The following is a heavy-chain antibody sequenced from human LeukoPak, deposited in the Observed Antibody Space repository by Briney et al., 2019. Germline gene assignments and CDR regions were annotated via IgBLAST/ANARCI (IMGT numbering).Heavy chain of an antibody. V-gene: IGHV1-69*13. J-gene: IGHJ4*02. D-gene: IGHD6-13*01. Sequence: GASVKVSCKASGGTFSSYAISWVRQAPGQGLEWMGGIIPIFGTANYAQKFQGRVTITADESTSTAYMELSSLRSEDTAVYYCARVIVWYSGLYYFDYWGQGTLVTVSS. CDR2: IIPIFGTA. CDR1: GGTFSSYA. CDR3: ARVIVWYSGLYYFDY.